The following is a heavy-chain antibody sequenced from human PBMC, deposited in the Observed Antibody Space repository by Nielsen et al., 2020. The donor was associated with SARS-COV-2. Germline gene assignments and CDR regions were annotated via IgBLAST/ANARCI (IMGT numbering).Heavy chain of an antibody. CDR1: GFTFTDYA. V-gene: IGHV3-23*01. J-gene: IGHJ4*02. CDR2: VSSSGGST. Sequence: GESLKISCEASGFTFTDYAMGWVRQAPGKGLEWVSRVSSSGGSTYYADSMNDRFTISRDNSKNTVSLQMNSLRVEDTAVYFCATNRGDYWGQGTLVTVSS. CDR3: ATNRGDY. D-gene: IGHD2/OR15-2a*01.